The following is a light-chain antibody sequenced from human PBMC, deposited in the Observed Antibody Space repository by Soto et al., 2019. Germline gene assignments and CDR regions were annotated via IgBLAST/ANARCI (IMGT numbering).Light chain of an antibody. Sequence: EIVMTQSPATLSVSPGERATLSCRACQSLSNNLAWYQQKPGQAPRLLIYFTSTRATGIPARFSGSGSGTEFTLTISSLQSEDFAVYYCQQYNTWPLTFGGGTKVETK. V-gene: IGKV3-15*01. CDR1: QSLSNN. CDR3: QQYNTWPLT. J-gene: IGKJ4*01. CDR2: FTS.